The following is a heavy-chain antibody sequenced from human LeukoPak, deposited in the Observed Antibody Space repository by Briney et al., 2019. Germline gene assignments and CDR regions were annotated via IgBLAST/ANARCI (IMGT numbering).Heavy chain of an antibody. Sequence: SVKVSCKASGGTFISYAISWVRQAPGQGVEWMGGIIPIFGTANYAQKFQGRVTITADESTSTAYMELSSLRSEDTAVYYCAMSYYDILTGFWGQGTLVTVSS. CDR2: IIPIFGTA. CDR3: AMSYYDILTGF. J-gene: IGHJ4*02. CDR1: GGTFISYA. D-gene: IGHD3-9*01. V-gene: IGHV1-69*01.